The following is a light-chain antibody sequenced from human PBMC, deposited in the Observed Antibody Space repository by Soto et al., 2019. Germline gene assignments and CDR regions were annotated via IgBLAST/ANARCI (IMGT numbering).Light chain of an antibody. CDR3: SSYTSSSIYV. J-gene: IGLJ1*01. Sequence: QSVLTQPASVSGSPGQSITISCTGTSRDVGGYNYVSWYQQHPGKAPKLMIYEVSNRPSGVSNRFSGSKSGNTASLTISGLQAEDEADYYCSSYTSSSIYVFGTGTKVTAL. CDR2: EVS. V-gene: IGLV2-14*01. CDR1: SRDVGGYNY.